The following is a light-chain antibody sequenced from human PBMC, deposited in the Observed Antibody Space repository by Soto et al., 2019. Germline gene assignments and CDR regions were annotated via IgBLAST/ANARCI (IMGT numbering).Light chain of an antibody. CDR1: QSISSW. J-gene: IGKJ2*01. CDR2: KAS. V-gene: IGKV1-5*03. CDR3: EHYNSYSYT. Sequence: DIQMTQSPSTLSASVGDRVTITCRASQSISSWLAWYQQKPGKAPKLLIYKASSLESGDPSRFSGSGSGTEFTVTTSSLQPDDFATYYCEHYNSYSYTFGQGTKLEI.